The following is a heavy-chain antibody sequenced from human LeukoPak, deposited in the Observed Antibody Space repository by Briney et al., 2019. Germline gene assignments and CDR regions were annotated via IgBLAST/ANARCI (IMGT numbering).Heavy chain of an antibody. Sequence: SETLSLTCAVYGGSFSGYYWSWIRQPPGKGLXXXXXXNHSGSTNYNPSLKSRVTISVDTSKNQFSLKLSSVTAADTAVYYCARVGYDYVWGSYRLLDYWGQGTLVTVSS. CDR2: XNHSGST. V-gene: IGHV4-34*01. CDR1: GGSFSGYY. D-gene: IGHD3-16*02. CDR3: ARVGYDYVWGSYRLLDY. J-gene: IGHJ4*02.